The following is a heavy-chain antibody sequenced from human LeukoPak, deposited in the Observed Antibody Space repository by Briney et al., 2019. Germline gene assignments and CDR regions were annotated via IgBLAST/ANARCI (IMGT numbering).Heavy chain of an antibody. CDR1: GFTFSSYG. J-gene: IGHJ4*02. V-gene: IGHV3-30*18. Sequence: PGGSLRLSCAASGFTFSSYGMHWVRQAPGKGLEWVAVISYDGSNKYYADSVKGRFTISRDNSKNTLYLQMNSLRAEDTPVYYCAKDGDYWGQGTLVTVSS. CDR3: AKDGDY. CDR2: ISYDGSNK.